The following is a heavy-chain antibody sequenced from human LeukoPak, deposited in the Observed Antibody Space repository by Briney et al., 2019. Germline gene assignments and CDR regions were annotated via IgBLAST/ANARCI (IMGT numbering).Heavy chain of an antibody. CDR3: CGGYDILTGYFYYYYYMDV. CDR1: GFTFSSYS. CDR2: ISSSSSYI. V-gene: IGHV3-21*01. D-gene: IGHD3-9*01. J-gene: IGHJ6*03. Sequence: GGALRLSCAASGFTFSSYSMNWVRQAPGKGLEWVSSISSSSSYIYYADSVKGRFTISRDNAKNSLYLQMNSLRAEDTAVYYCCGGYDILTGYFYYYYYMDVWGKGTTVTVSS.